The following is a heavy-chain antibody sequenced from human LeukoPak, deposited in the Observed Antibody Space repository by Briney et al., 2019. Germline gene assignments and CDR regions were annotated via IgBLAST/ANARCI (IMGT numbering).Heavy chain of an antibody. J-gene: IGHJ4*02. V-gene: IGHV3-23*01. CDR1: GFTFNSYA. CDR2: ISGSGGST. D-gene: IGHD4-23*01. CDR3: AKFIGYDGNSNIDY. Sequence: GGSLRLSCAASGFTFNSYATSWVRQAPGKGLEWVSAISGSGGSTYYADSVKGRFTISRDNSKNTLYLQMNGLRAEDTAVYYCAKFIGYDGNSNIDYWGQGTLVTVSS.